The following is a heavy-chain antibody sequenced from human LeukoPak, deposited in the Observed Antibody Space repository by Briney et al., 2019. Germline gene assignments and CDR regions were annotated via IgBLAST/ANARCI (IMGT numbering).Heavy chain of an antibody. CDR3: ANNYNFDY. V-gene: IGHV3-23*01. Sequence: GGSLRLSCAASGFTFSTSAMSWVRQAPGKGLEWVSSISAGGGSTYYADSVKGRFTIPRDFSNNTVYVQMNSLRAEDTAVYYCANNYNFDYWGQGTLVTVSS. CDR1: GFTFSTSA. J-gene: IGHJ4*02. CDR2: ISAGGGST. D-gene: IGHD4-11*01.